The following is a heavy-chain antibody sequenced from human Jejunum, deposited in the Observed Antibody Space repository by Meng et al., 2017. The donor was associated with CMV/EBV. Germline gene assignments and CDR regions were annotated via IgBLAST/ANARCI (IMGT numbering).Heavy chain of an antibody. J-gene: IGHJ4*02. CDR3: AKDLGGFSWLLS. D-gene: IGHD3-16*01. Sequence: TADGYNFPAFHIQWVRQAPGQGLEWMGRMNPNIGATNSAQRLHGRLTMTRDTSINTAYMELTSLTSYDTAIYYCAKDLGGFSWLLSWGQGSLVTVSS. CDR1: GYNFPAFH. V-gene: IGHV1-2*06. CDR2: MNPNIGAT.